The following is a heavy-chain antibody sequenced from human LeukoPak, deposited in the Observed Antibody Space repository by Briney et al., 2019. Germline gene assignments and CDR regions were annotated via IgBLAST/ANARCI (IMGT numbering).Heavy chain of an antibody. CDR3: ARRAWDAFDF. V-gene: IGHV3-48*03. CDR2: IRGSGGTI. Sequence: GGSLRLSCAASGFALSSYETSCVRQAPGKGLEWVSYIRGSGGTIFYTDPFKGRFTISRDHAKNSLYLQMNRLRAEDTAVYYCARRAWDAFDFWGQGTMVIVSS. CDR1: GFALSSYE. J-gene: IGHJ3*01.